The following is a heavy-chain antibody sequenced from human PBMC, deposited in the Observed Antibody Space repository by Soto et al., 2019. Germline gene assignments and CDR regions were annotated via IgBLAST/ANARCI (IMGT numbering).Heavy chain of an antibody. CDR1: GGSIDRSNYY. CDR3: ARHFVAVVIKGWGY. J-gene: IGHJ4*02. CDR2: TYYNGNA. D-gene: IGHD3-10*01. V-gene: IGHV4-39*01. Sequence: SETLSLTCNVSGGSIDRSNYYWDWLRQPPGKGLEWIGTTYYNGNAYYNPSLKSRVSMSVDTSKNQFSLKLVSVTAADTAVYYCARHFVAVVIKGWGYWGQGTPVTVSS.